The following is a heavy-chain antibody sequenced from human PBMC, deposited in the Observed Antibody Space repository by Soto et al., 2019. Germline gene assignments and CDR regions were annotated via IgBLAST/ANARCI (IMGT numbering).Heavy chain of an antibody. D-gene: IGHD3-3*01. V-gene: IGHV1-3*01. CDR3: ARDPSSRDDLSITIFGVVMRERWFDY. CDR2: INAGNGNT. J-gene: IGHJ4*02. CDR1: GYTFTSYA. Sequence: GASVKVSCKASGYTFTSYAMHWVRQAPGQRLEWMGWINAGNGNTKYSQKFQGRVTITRDTSASTAYMELSSLRSEDTAVYYCARDPSSRDDLSITIFGVVMRERWFDYWGQGTLVTVSS.